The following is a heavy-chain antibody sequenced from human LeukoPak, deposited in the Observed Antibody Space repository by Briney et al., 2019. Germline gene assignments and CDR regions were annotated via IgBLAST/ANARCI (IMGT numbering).Heavy chain of an antibody. J-gene: IGHJ3*02. D-gene: IGHD2-21*01. Sequence: KTGGSLRLSCAASGFTFSSYAVSWVRQAPGKGLEWVSAISGSGGSTYYADSVKGRFTISRDNSKNTLYLQMNSLRAEDTAVYYCAKSYCGGDCYAAFDIWGQGTMVTVSS. CDR1: GFTFSSYA. V-gene: IGHV3-23*01. CDR3: AKSYCGGDCYAAFDI. CDR2: ISGSGGST.